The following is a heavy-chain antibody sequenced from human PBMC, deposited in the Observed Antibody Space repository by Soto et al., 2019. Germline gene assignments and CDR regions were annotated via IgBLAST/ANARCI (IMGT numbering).Heavy chain of an antibody. J-gene: IGHJ4*02. CDR3: ASAYYGSAGFCVPFDS. Sequence: GESLKISCKGSGYTFSSYWIDWVRQMPGKGLEWMGIIYPGDSDTTYSPSFQGQVTISADMSTSTAYLQWGSLKASDTAIYYCASAYYGSAGFCVPFDSWGQGTLVTVSS. CDR2: IYPGDSDT. V-gene: IGHV5-51*01. CDR1: GYTFSSYW. D-gene: IGHD3-10*01.